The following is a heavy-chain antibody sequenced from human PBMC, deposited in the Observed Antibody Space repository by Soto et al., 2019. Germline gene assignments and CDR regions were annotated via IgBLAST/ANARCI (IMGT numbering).Heavy chain of an antibody. V-gene: IGHV3-13*01. CDR3: AREYYDNLNTYRYIDL. CDR2: IDTAGGT. Sequence: EVQLVESGGGLVQPGGSLRLSCAASGFTFSGNDMHWVRQATGEGLEWVSAIDTAGGTYYSDSVKGRFTISRENAKNSLYLQMNNLRAGDTAVYYCAREYYDNLNTYRYIDLWGRGTLVTVSS. J-gene: IGHJ2*01. CDR1: GFTFSGND. D-gene: IGHD3-9*01.